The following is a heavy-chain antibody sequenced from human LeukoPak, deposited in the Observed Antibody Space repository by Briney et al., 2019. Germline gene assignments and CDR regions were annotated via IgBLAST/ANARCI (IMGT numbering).Heavy chain of an antibody. V-gene: IGHV1-69*13. D-gene: IGHD6-6*01. CDR1: GGTFSSYA. CDR2: IIPIFGTA. CDR3: ARDPVEYSSSSEHYDY. J-gene: IGHJ4*02. Sequence: GASVKVSCKASGGTFSSYAISWVRQAPGQGLEWMGGIIPIFGTANYAQKFQGRVTITADESTSTAYMELSSLRSEDTAVYYCARDPVEYSSSSEHYDYWGQGTLVTVSS.